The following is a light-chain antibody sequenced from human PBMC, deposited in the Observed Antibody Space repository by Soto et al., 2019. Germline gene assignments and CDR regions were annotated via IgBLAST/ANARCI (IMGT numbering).Light chain of an antibody. CDR1: QSLVSSDGEAS. V-gene: IGKV2-30*01. Sequence: VVMTQSPVSLPVTLGQPASISCRSGQSLVSSDGEASSNWFHQRPGQSPRRLLYKVSNRDSGVPHSFSGSGSGTEFTLNISRVEAEDVRLDYCVQYSHWPPWTFGQGTEVEI. CDR3: VQYSHWPPWT. J-gene: IGKJ1*01. CDR2: KVS.